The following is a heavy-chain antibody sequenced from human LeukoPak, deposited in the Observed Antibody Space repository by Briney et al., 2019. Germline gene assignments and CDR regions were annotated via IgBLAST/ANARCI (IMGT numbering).Heavy chain of an antibody. V-gene: IGHV4-34*01. D-gene: IGHD4-11*01. Sequence: IGEINHSGSTNYNPSLKSRVTISVDTSKNQFSLKLSSVTAADTAVYYCARRLLRSMTNLDYWGQGTLVTVSS. J-gene: IGHJ4*02. CDR2: INHSGST. CDR3: ARRLLRSMTNLDY.